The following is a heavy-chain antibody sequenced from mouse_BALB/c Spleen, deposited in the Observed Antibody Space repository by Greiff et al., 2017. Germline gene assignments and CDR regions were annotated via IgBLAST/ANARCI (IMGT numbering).Heavy chain of an antibody. CDR2: ISYSGST. V-gene: IGHV3-2*02. Sequence: EVQLQESGPGLVKPSQSLSLTCTVTGYSITSDYAWNWIRQFPGNKLEWMGYISYSGSTSYNPSLKSRISITRDTSKNQFFLQLNSVTTEDTATYYCAREGRYDYYAMDYWGQGTSVTVSS. CDR1: GYSITSDYA. CDR3: AREGRYDYYAMDY. D-gene: IGHD6-1*01. J-gene: IGHJ4*01.